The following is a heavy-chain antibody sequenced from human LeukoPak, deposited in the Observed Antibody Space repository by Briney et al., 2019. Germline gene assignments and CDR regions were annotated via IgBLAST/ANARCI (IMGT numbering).Heavy chain of an antibody. CDR2: IYYSGST. D-gene: IGHD1-26*01. J-gene: IGHJ6*02. CDR3: ARHKWEQYFYYGMDV. V-gene: IGHV4-31*03. CDR1: GGSISSGGYY. Sequence: SETLSLTCTVSGGSISSGGYYWSWIRQHPGKGLEWIGYIYYSGSTYYNPSLKSRVTISVDTSKNQFSLKLSSVTAADTAVYYCARHKWEQYFYYGMDVWGQGTTVTVSS.